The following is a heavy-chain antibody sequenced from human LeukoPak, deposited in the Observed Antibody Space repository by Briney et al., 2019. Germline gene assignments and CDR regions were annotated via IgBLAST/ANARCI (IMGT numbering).Heavy chain of an antibody. CDR3: ARDIAVAGTFFDY. D-gene: IGHD6-19*01. CDR2: ISSSSSYI. J-gene: IGHJ4*02. CDR1: GFTFSSYS. V-gene: IGHV3-21*01. Sequence: GGSLRLSCAASGFTFSSYSMNWVRQAPGKGLEWVSSISSSSSYIYYADSVKGQFTISRDNAKNSLYLQMNSLRAEDTAVYYCARDIAVAGTFFDYWGQGTLVTVSS.